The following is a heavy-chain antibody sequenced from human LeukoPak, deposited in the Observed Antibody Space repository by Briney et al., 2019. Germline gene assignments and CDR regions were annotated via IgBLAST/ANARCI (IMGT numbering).Heavy chain of an antibody. Sequence: PGGSLRLSCAGSGFTFGGYGMHWFRQTPGKGLEGVAVIAYDGSRAFYADSVKGRFTISRDNSKNTMSVQMDDLRAEYTAVYYCTRYNNDHFDYWGQGTLVTVSS. V-gene: IGHV3-33*01. J-gene: IGHJ4*02. D-gene: IGHD1-14*01. CDR3: TRYNNDHFDY. CDR2: IAYDGSRA. CDR1: GFTFGGYG.